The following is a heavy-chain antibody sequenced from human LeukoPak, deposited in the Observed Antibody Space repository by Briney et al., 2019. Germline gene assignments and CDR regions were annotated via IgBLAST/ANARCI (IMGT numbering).Heavy chain of an antibody. V-gene: IGHV4-4*07. J-gene: IGHJ6*03. CDR3: ARETSGTYYNPLGYMDV. D-gene: IGHD3-10*01. Sequence: PSETLSLTCTVSGGSISIYYWNWIRQPAGKGLEWIGRIFTSWITNYNPSLKSRITMSVDTSKTQFSLNLSSVIAAGTAIYYCARETSGTYYNPLGYMDVWGKGTTVTVSS. CDR1: GGSISIYY. CDR2: IFTSWIT.